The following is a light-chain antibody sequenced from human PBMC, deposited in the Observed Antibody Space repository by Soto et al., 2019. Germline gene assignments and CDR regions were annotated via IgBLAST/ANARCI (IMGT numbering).Light chain of an antibody. Sequence: QCLLTQPASVSGSPGQSITISCTGTISDVGGYNYVSWYQQHPGKAPKLMIYEVSNRPSGVSNRFSGSKSGNTASLTISGLQAEDEADYYCRSYTSSSVYVFGTGTKVTVL. J-gene: IGLJ1*01. CDR2: EVS. CDR1: ISDVGGYNY. CDR3: RSYTSSSVYV. V-gene: IGLV2-14*01.